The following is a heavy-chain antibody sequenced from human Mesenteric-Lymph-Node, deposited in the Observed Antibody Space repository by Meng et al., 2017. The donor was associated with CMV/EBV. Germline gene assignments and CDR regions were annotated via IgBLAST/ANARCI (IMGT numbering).Heavy chain of an antibody. V-gene: IGHV3-23*01. J-gene: IGHJ6*02. CDR3: AKGDYSEAGGYYYYYGMDV. D-gene: IGHD4-11*01. CDR2: ISGSGGST. Sequence: GESLKISCAASGFTFSTYAMNWVRQAPGKGLEWVSAISGSGGSTYYADSVKGRFTISRDNSKNTLYLQMNSLRAEDTAVYYCAKGDYSEAGGYYYYYGMDVWGQGTTVTVSS. CDR1: GFTFSTYA.